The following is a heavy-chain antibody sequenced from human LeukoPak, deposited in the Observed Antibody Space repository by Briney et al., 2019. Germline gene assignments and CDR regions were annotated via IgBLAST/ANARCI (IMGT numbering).Heavy chain of an antibody. CDR3: ARDGYNSWDY. D-gene: IGHD5-24*01. Sequence: GGSLRLSCAASGFTLSDHFMDWVRQAPGKGLEWVAVIWYDGSNKYYADSVKGRFTISRDNSKNTLYLQMNSLRAEDTAVYYCARDGYNSWDYWGQGTLVTVSS. CDR2: IWYDGSNK. CDR1: GFTLSDHF. V-gene: IGHV3-33*08. J-gene: IGHJ4*02.